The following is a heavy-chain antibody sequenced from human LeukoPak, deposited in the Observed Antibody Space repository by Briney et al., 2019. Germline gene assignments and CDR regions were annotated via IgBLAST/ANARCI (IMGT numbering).Heavy chain of an antibody. CDR2: IYSTGNT. Sequence: PSETLSLTCTVSGGSISSHYWTWIRQPAGKGLEWIGRIYSTGNTNYNPSLESRVTMSLDTSKNQFPLKLSSVTAADTAVYYCASSTESAYYFDYWGQGTLVTVSS. CDR3: ASSTESAYYFDY. V-gene: IGHV4-4*07. CDR1: GGSISSHY. J-gene: IGHJ4*02. D-gene: IGHD4-11*01.